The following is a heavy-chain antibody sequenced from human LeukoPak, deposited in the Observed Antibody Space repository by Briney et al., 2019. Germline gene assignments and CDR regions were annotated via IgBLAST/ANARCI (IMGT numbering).Heavy chain of an antibody. D-gene: IGHD3-10*01. Sequence: SETPSLTCTVSGGSISSGDHYWSWIRQPPGKGLEWIGYIYYSGSTYYNPSLKSRVTISVDTSKNQFSLKLSSVTAADTAVYYCAGAVRGVGWFDPWGQGTLVTVSS. CDR3: AGAVRGVGWFDP. CDR1: GGSISSGDHY. V-gene: IGHV4-30-4*01. J-gene: IGHJ5*02. CDR2: IYYSGST.